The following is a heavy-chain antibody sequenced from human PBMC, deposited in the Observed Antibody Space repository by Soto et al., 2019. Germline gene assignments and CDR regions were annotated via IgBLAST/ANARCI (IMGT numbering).Heavy chain of an antibody. CDR2: IKQDGSEK. Sequence: GGSLRLSCAASGFTFSSYWMSWVRQAPGKGLEWVANIKQDGSEKYYVDSVKGRFTISRDNAKNSLYLQMNSLRAEDTAVYYCASEGPQNYYYGMDVWGQGTTVTASS. V-gene: IGHV3-7*01. CDR1: GFTFSSYW. CDR3: ASEGPQNYYYGMDV. J-gene: IGHJ6*02.